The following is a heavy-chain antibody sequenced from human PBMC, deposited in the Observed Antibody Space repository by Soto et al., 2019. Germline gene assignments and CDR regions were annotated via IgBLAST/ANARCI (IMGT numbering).Heavy chain of an antibody. CDR3: ARSGSYYPSDY. J-gene: IGHJ4*02. Sequence: PGGSLRLSCAASGFTFSAYGMHWVRQAPGKGLEWVAIIWYDGSNEYYADSVKGRFTISRDNSKNTLYLQMNSLRAEDTAVYYCARSGSYYPSDYWGQGTLVTVSS. CDR1: GFTFSAYG. CDR2: IWYDGSNE. V-gene: IGHV3-33*01. D-gene: IGHD1-26*01.